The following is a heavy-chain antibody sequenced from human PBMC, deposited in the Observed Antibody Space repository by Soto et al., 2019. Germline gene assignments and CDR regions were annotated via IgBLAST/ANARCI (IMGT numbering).Heavy chain of an antibody. CDR2: ISPYTGNT. CDR3: VMVDNYVTPTPQDV. J-gene: IGHJ6*02. V-gene: IGHV1-18*01. Sequence: VQLVQSGDEVKKPGASVKVSCKASGYIFVNYGIALVRQAPGQGLEWMGWISPYTGNTHSATKVQGRLTMTTDTSTSTAYMDLGSLTSDDTAVYYCVMVDNYVTPTPQDVWGQGTTVTVSS. CDR1: GYIFVNYG. D-gene: IGHD3-16*01.